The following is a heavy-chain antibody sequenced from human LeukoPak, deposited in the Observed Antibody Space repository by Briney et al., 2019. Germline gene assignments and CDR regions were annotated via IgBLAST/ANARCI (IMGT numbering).Heavy chain of an antibody. D-gene: IGHD3-9*01. Sequence: GRSLRLSCAASGFTFSNYGMHWVRQAPGKGLEWVSFISYDGSNKYYADSVKGRFTISRDNSKNTLYLQMNSLRAEDTAVYYCAKDHHYDILTGYYTHDYWGQGTLVTVSS. J-gene: IGHJ4*02. CDR1: GFTFSNYG. CDR2: ISYDGSNK. V-gene: IGHV3-30*18. CDR3: AKDHHYDILTGYYTHDY.